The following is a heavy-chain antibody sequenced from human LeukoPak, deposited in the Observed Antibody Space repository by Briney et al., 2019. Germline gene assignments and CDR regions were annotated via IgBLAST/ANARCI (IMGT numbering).Heavy chain of an antibody. J-gene: IGHJ4*02. CDR1: GFTFSSYG. CDR3: AKGGIQLWFISYFDY. CDR2: IRYDGSNK. D-gene: IGHD5-18*01. V-gene: IGHV3-30*02. Sequence: GGSLRLSCAASGFTFSSYGMHWVRQAPGKGLEWVAFIRYDGSNKYYADSVKGRFTISRDNSKNTLYLQMNSLRAEDTAVYYCAKGGIQLWFISYFDYWGQGTLVTVSS.